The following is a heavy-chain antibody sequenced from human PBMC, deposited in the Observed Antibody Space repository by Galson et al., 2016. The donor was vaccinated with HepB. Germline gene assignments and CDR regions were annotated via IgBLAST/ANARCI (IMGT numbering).Heavy chain of an antibody. V-gene: IGHV4-61*01. J-gene: IGHJ4*02. Sequence: SETLSLTCTVSGGSVNSGSYYWNWIRQSPGKGLEWIGYFYHSGGTTYNPSLKSRVTISVDTSMNQFSLNLTSVTAADTAVYYCASSRDYVTGSDFWGQGTLVTVSS. CDR2: FYHSGGT. CDR1: GGSVNSGSYY. D-gene: IGHD4-17*01. CDR3: ASSRDYVTGSDF.